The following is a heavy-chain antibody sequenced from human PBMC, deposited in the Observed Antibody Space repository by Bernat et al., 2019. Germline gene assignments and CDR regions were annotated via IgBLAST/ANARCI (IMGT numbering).Heavy chain of an antibody. V-gene: IGHV3-21*01. J-gene: IGHJ5*02. CDR1: GFTFSSYS. Sequence: EVQLVESGGGLVKPGGSLRLSCAASGFTFSSYSMNWVRQAPGKGLEWVSSISSSSSYIYYADSVKGRFTISRDNAKNSLYLQMNSLRAEDMAVYYCARDRHVTMVRGVISWFDPWGQGTLVTVSS. CDR2: ISSSSSYI. CDR3: ARDRHVTMVRGVISWFDP. D-gene: IGHD3-10*01.